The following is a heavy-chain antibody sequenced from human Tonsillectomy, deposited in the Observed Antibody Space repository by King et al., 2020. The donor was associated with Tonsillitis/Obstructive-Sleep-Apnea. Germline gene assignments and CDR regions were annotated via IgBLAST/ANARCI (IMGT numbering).Heavy chain of an antibody. CDR1: GYSFTTYW. J-gene: IGHJ6*03. D-gene: IGHD6-13*01. CDR2: IYPGDSDT. CDR3: ARHDRITAAHYYHYMDV. Sequence: QLVQSGAEVKKPGASLKISCKGSGYSFTTYWIDWVRQMPGKGLEWVGIIYPGDSDTRYGPSFQGQVTISADKSISTAYLQWSSLKASDTAMYYCARHDRITAAHYYHYMDVWGKGTPGTVSS. V-gene: IGHV5-51*01.